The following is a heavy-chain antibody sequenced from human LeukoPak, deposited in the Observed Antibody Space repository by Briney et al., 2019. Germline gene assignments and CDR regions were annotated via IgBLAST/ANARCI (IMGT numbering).Heavy chain of an antibody. CDR3: AKDLFSGLYYFDY. CDR2: ISGSGGST. D-gene: IGHD6-19*01. V-gene: IGHV3-23*01. CDR1: GFTFSSYA. J-gene: IGHJ4*02. Sequence: GGSLRLSFAASGFTFSSYAMSWVRPAPGKGLEWVSVISGSGGSTYYADSVKGRFTISRDNSKNTLYLQMNSLRAEDTAVYYCAKDLFSGLYYFDYWGQGTLVTVSS.